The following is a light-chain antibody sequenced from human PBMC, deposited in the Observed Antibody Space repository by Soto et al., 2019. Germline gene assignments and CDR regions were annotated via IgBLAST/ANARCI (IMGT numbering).Light chain of an antibody. CDR1: QSVSSN. J-gene: IGKJ1*01. CDR3: QQYSAWPRT. CDR2: SAS. V-gene: IGKV3D-15*01. Sequence: EIVMTQSPATLSVSPGERATLSCRASQSVSSNLAWYQQKPGQAPRLLIHSASTRAPGIPDRFSASGAGTDFTLTISRLEPEDSAVYYCQQYSAWPRTFGPGTKVEIK.